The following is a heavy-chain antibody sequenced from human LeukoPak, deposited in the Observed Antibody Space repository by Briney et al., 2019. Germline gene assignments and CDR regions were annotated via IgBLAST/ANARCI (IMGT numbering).Heavy chain of an antibody. J-gene: IGHJ4*02. D-gene: IGHD3-10*01. CDR1: GFTFSSYW. V-gene: IGHV3-74*01. CDR2: INSDGSST. CDR3: ARDHLRFGELPADY. Sequence: SGGSLRLSCAASGFTFSSYWMHWVRHAPGKGLVWVSRINSDGSSTSYADSVKGRFTISRDNAKNTLYLQMNSLRAEDTAVYYGARDHLRFGELPADYWGQGTLVTVSS.